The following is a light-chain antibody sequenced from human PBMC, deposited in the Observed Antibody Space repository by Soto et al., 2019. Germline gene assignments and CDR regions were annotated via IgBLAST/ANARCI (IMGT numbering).Light chain of an antibody. J-gene: IGKJ4*01. Sequence: ELVLTQSPATLSLSPGERATLSCRASQSVDIHLAWYQQKPGQAPRLLIYGASNRATGIPARFSGSGSGTDFTLTITRLEPEDFAVYYCQPRKFWPPLTFGGGTKVELK. CDR2: GAS. V-gene: IGKV3-11*01. CDR1: QSVDIH. CDR3: QPRKFWPPLT.